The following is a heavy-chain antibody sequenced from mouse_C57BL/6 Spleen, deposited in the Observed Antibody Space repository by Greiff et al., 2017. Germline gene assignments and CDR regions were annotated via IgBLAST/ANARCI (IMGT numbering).Heavy chain of an antibody. V-gene: IGHV5-12*01. CDR3: ARRDDGYWYFDV. CDR1: GFTFSDYY. D-gene: IGHD2-3*01. Sequence: EVKLMESGGGLVQPGGSLKLSCAASGFTFSDYYMYWVRQTPEKRLEWVAYISNGGGSTYYPDTVKGRFTISRDNAKNTLYLQMSRLKSEDTAMYYCARRDDGYWYFDVWGTGTTVTVSS. CDR2: ISNGGGST. J-gene: IGHJ1*03.